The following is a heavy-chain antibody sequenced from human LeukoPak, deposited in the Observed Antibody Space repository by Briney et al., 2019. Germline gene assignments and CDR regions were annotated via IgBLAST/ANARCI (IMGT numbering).Heavy chain of an antibody. CDR1: SGSISSTNYC. V-gene: IGHV4-39*01. Sequence: SETLSLTCTVSSGSISSTNYCWGWIRQPPGKGLEWIGTFCSSGDTFYIPSLKSRVIISADTSKNRFIATDTALYYCARHKGPHIARIGLRNNWFDSWGQGILVIVSS. D-gene: IGHD2-15*01. J-gene: IGHJ5*01. CDR2: FCSSGDT. CDR3: ARHKGPHIARIGLRNNWFDS.